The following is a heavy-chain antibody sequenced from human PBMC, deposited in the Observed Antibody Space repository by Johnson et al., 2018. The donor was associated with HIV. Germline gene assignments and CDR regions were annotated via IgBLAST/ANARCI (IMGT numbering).Heavy chain of an antibody. CDR3: AKGRTYYYDSSGSPWDAFDI. D-gene: IGHD3-22*01. J-gene: IGHJ3*02. CDR2: ITWDGDST. V-gene: IGHV3-43D*03. Sequence: VQLVESGGVAIQPGGSLRLSCAASGLTFDDYAMHWVRQAPGTGLEWVSLITWDGDSTYYADSVKGRFPISRDISKNSLYLQMNSLRAEDTAWYYCAKGRTYYYDSSGSPWDAFDIWGQGTMVTVSS. CDR1: GLTFDDYA.